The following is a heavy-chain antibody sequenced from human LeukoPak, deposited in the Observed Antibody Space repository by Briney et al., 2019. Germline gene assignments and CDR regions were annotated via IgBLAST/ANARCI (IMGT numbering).Heavy chain of an antibody. D-gene: IGHD3-10*01. V-gene: IGHV4-39*01. CDR1: GGSISSSSYY. CDR2: IYYSGST. J-gene: IGHJ4*02. CDR3: ARHGSSRSGYSDY. Sequence: SETLSLTCTVSGGSISSSSYYWGWIRQPPGKGLEWIGSIYYSGSTYYNPSLKSRVTISVDTSKNQFSLKLSSVTAADTAVYYCARHGSSRSGYSDYWGQGTLVTVSS.